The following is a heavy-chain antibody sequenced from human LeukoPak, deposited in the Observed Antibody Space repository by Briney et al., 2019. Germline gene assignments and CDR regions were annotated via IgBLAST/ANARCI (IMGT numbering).Heavy chain of an antibody. D-gene: IGHD3-10*01. CDR3: ARSERGVRGVTIKFYY. CDR2: INHRGST. J-gene: IGHJ4*02. CDR1: GGSFSGYY. Sequence: SETLSLTCAVYGGSFSGYYWSWIRQPPGKGLEPMGEINHRGSTNYNPSIKSRVTISVDTSKNQFSLKLSSVTAADTAVYYCARSERGVRGVTIKFYYWGQGTLVTVSS. V-gene: IGHV4-34*01.